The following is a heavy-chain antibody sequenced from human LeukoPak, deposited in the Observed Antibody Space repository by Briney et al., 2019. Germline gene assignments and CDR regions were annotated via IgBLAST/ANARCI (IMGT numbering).Heavy chain of an antibody. CDR3: ARGLYYYDSSGYSDYYYYMDV. D-gene: IGHD3-22*01. J-gene: IGHJ6*03. CDR1: GYTFTSYD. Sequence: GASVKVSCKASGYTFTSYDINWVRQATGQGLEWMGWMNPNSGNTGYAQKFQGRVTMTRNTSISTAYMELSSLRSEDTAVYYCARGLYYYDSSGYSDYYYYMDVWGKGTTVTVSS. V-gene: IGHV1-8*01. CDR2: MNPNSGNT.